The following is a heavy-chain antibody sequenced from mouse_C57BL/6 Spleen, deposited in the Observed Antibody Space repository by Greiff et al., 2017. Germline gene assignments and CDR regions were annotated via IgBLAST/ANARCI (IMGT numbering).Heavy chain of an antibody. Sequence: EVQLQQPGPELVKPGASVKIPCKASGYTFTDYNMDWVKQSHGKSLEWIGDINPNNGGTIYNQKFKGKATLTVDKSSSTAYMELRSLTSEDTAVYYCARRGNYYDSSYAMDYWGQGTSVTVSS. V-gene: IGHV1-18*01. D-gene: IGHD1-1*01. CDR1: GYTFTDYN. J-gene: IGHJ4*01. CDR2: INPNNGGT. CDR3: ARRGNYYDSSYAMDY.